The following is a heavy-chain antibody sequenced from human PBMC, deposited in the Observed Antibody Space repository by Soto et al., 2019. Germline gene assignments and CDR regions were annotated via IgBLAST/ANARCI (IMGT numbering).Heavy chain of an antibody. CDR1: GFSLSKARMD. V-gene: IGHV2-26*01. CDR2: IFWNDER. D-gene: IGHD1-26*01. J-gene: IGHJ4*02. Sequence: QVTLKESGPVLVKPTETLTLTCTVSGFSLSKARMDVSWIRQPPGKALEWLAHIFWNDERSYNTSLKSRLTISRDTSKSQVVLTMTNVDPVDTGTYFCARALREGLPIYYFDSWGQGTLVTVSS. CDR3: ARALREGLPIYYFDS.